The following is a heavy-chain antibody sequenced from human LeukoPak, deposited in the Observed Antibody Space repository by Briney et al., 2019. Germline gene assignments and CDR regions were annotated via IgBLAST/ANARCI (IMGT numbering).Heavy chain of an antibody. J-gene: IGHJ4*02. CDR3: ARVKGLEPTIYFDY. D-gene: IGHD1-1*01. CDR1: GGSFSGSFSDYF. CDR2: IHHSGST. Sequence: PSETLSLTCAVYGGSFSGSFSDYFWTCIRQTPGKGLEWIGEIHHSGSTNYNPSLKSRVTISVDTSKNQFSLKLSSVTAADTAVYYCARVKGLEPTIYFDYWGQGTLVTVSS. V-gene: IGHV4-34*01.